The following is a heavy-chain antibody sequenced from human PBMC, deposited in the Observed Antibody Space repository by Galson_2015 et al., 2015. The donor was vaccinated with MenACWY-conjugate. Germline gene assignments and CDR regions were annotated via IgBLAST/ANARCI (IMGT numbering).Heavy chain of an antibody. J-gene: IGHJ4*02. Sequence: SLRLSGEAFEFTFRNFDLTWVRQAPGKGLGGVSTFGSNGGNTYYTDSVKGRFTISRDNPKNTLYLQMNSLRAEDTAIYYCAKVMNYYSHDWGQGTLVTVSS. V-gene: IGHV3-23*01. CDR3: AKVMNYYSHD. CDR1: EFTFRNFD. D-gene: IGHD2-21*02. CDR2: FGSNGGNT.